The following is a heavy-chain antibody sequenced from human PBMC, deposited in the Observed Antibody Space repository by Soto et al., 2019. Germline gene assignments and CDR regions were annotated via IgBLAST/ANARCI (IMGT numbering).Heavy chain of an antibody. Sequence: SETLSLTCTVSGGSVRSGSYYWAWIRQPPGKGLEWIGYIHHSGATNYNASLKSRVTISVDTSKNQFFLHVNSVTAADTAVYFCARDSSGRHDYWGQGTLGTV. V-gene: IGHV4-61*01. D-gene: IGHD3-22*01. CDR2: IHHSGAT. J-gene: IGHJ4*02. CDR1: GGSVRSGSYY. CDR3: ARDSSGRHDY.